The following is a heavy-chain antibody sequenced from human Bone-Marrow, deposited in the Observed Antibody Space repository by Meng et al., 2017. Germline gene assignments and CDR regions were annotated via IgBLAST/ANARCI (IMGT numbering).Heavy chain of an antibody. Sequence: QVQLQQWGGGLLKPSETLSLTCAVYGGSFSGYYWSWIRQPPGKGLEWIGEINHSGSTNYNPSLKSRVTISVDTSKNQFSLKLSSVTAADTAVYYCARGLRAARPLLFGYWGQGTLVTVSS. J-gene: IGHJ4*02. CDR2: INHSGST. V-gene: IGHV4-34*01. CDR3: ARGLRAARPLLFGY. CDR1: GGSFSGYY. D-gene: IGHD6-6*01.